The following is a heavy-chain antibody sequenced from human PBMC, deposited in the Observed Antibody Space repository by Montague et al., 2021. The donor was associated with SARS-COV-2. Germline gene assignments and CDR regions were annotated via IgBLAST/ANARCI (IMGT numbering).Heavy chain of an antibody. CDR2: ISYDGSNK. D-gene: IGHD2-2*01. CDR1: GFTFSSYA. Sequence: SLRLSCAASGFTFSSYAMHWVRQAPGKGLEWVAVISYDGSNKYYADSVKGRFTISRDNSKNTLYLQMNSLRAEDTAVYYCVGQLLFHYYGMDVWGQGTTVTGSS. V-gene: IGHV3-30*04. CDR3: VGQLLFHYYGMDV. J-gene: IGHJ6*02.